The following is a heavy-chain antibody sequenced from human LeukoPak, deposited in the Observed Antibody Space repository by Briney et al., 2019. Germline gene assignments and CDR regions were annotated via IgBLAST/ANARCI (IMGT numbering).Heavy chain of an antibody. CDR3: ARVMESSSEYYFVY. J-gene: IGHJ4*02. D-gene: IGHD6-13*01. V-gene: IGHV3-7*05. CDR1: GFTFSTYW. Sequence: GGSLRLSCAASGFTFSTYWMSWVRQAPGKGLEWVANIKQDGSERYYVDSVKGRFTISRDNAKNSLDLQMNSLRAEDTAVYYCARVMESSSEYYFVYWGQGTLVTVSS. CDR2: IKQDGSER.